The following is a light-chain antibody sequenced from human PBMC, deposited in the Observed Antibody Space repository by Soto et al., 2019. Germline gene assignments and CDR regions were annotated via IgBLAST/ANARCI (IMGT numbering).Light chain of an antibody. CDR1: SSNIGAGYD. V-gene: IGLV1-40*01. CDR2: GNT. Sequence: QSVLTQPPSVSGAPGQRVTVSCTGSSSNIGAGYDVHWYQQLPGSAPKVLIYGNTNRPSGVPDRFSGSKSGTSASLAIAGLQAEDEADYYCQSYDSTLSPVVFGGGTKVTVL. CDR3: QSYDSTLSPVV. J-gene: IGLJ2*01.